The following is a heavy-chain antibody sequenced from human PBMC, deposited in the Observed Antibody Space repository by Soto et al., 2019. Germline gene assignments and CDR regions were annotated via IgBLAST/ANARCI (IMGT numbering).Heavy chain of an antibody. CDR3: ARLGYYDSSGYYY. CDR2: IYYSGST. J-gene: IGHJ4*02. D-gene: IGHD3-22*01. V-gene: IGHV4-61*01. Sequence: SETLSLTCTVSGGSISSSSYYWSWIRQPPGKGLEWIGYIYYSGSTNYNPSLKSRVTISVDTSKNQFSLKLSSVTAADTAVYYFARLGYYDSSGYYYWGQGTLVTVSS. CDR1: GGSISSSSYY.